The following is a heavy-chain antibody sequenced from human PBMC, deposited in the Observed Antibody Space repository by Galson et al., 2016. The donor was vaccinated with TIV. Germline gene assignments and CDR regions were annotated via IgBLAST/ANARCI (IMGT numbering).Heavy chain of an antibody. CDR3: AKDRNTAMDTYYWYYGMDV. D-gene: IGHD5-18*01. CDR1: GGSFSSYV. V-gene: IGHV1-69*13. J-gene: IGHJ6*02. Sequence: SVKVSCKASGGSFSSYVISWVRQAPGQGLEWMGGIIPLFSTANYAQKFQGRVTITADESTSTAYMKLSSLRSEDTAIYYCAKDRNTAMDTYYWYYGMDVWGQGTTVTVSS. CDR2: IIPLFSTA.